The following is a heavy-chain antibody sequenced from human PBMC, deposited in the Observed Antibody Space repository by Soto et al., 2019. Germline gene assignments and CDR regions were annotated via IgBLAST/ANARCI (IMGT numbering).Heavy chain of an antibody. V-gene: IGHV4-39*01. CDR1: GGSIRSYY. Sequence: QVQLQESGPGLVKPSETLSLTRTVSGGSIRSYYWGWIRQPPGKGLEWIGSIYYTGSTYYNPSLKSRVTMSVDASDNQVSLKLNSVTAADTAVYYCARHTSTINLHFDPWGQGTTVTVSS. D-gene: IGHD5-12*01. CDR3: ARHTSTINLHFDP. J-gene: IGHJ5*02. CDR2: IYYTGST.